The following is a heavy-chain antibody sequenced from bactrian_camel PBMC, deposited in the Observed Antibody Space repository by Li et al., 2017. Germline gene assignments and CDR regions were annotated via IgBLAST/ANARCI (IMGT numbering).Heavy chain of an antibody. V-gene: IGHV3S54*01. CDR2: IYTGDGTT. J-gene: IGHJ4*01. Sequence: VQLVESGGSSVQAGGSLRLTCTASGNTYNINCMGWFRQAPGKEREAVAKIYTGDGTTYYADSVKGRFTISQDNAKNTLYLQMNSLKPEDTAMYYCAADPPPLAGARYCFDGHEYKYGGQGTQVTVS. CDR3: AADPPPLAGARYCFDGHEYKY. CDR1: GNTYNINC. D-gene: IGHD2*01.